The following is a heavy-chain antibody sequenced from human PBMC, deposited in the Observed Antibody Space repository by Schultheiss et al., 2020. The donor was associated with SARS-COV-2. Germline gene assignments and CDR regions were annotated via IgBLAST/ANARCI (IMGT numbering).Heavy chain of an antibody. CDR3: VRDPTGSDYVGGSFRYRAFDY. Sequence: GGSLRLSCAASGFLFTSFGMHWVRQAPGKGLEWVAVISYDGTNKHYSGSVRGRFTISRDNSKNTVYLQMDSLRPEDTSVYYCVRDPTGSDYVGGSFRYRAFDYWGQGTLVTVSS. J-gene: IGHJ4*02. V-gene: IGHV3-30*03. D-gene: IGHD3-16*02. CDR2: ISYDGTNK. CDR1: GFLFTSFG.